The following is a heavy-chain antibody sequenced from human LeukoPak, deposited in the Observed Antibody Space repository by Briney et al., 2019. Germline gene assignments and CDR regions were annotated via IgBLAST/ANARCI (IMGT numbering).Heavy chain of an antibody. CDR3: ARGVDYYDSSGYYFGYYYYGMDV. CDR2: ISSSSSYI. CDR1: GFTFSSYA. J-gene: IGHJ6*02. D-gene: IGHD3-22*01. Sequence: GGSLRLSCAASGFTFSSYAMSWVRQAPGKGLEWVSSISSSSSYIYYADSVKGRFTISRDNAKNSLYLQMNSLRAEDTAVYYCARGVDYYDSSGYYFGYYYYGMDVWGQGTTVTVSS. V-gene: IGHV3-21*01.